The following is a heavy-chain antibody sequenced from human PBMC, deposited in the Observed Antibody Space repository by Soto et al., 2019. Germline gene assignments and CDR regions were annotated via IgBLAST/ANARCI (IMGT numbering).Heavy chain of an antibody. V-gene: IGHV3-30-3*01. D-gene: IGHD4-17*01. J-gene: IGHJ4*02. CDR2: ISYDGSNK. CDR1: GFTFSSYA. Sequence: PGGSLRLSCAASGFTFSSYAMHWVRQAPGKGLEWVAVISYDGSNKYYADSVKGRFTISRDNSKNTLYLQMNSLRAEDTAVYYCARAPSNDYDLYWDYWGQGTLVTVSS. CDR3: ARAPSNDYDLYWDY.